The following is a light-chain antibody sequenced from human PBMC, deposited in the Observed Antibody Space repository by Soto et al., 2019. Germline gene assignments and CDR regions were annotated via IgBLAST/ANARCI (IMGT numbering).Light chain of an antibody. J-gene: IGKJ1*01. V-gene: IGKV3-20*01. CDR1: QSVGSSQ. CDR3: QQYGSSPRT. CDR2: GAS. Sequence: EIVLTQSPGTLSLSPGERATLSCRASQSVGSSQLAWYQQKPGQAPRLVIYGASSRATDTPDRFSGIGSGTDFTLTISRLEPEDFAVYYCQQYGSSPRTFGQGTKVEIK.